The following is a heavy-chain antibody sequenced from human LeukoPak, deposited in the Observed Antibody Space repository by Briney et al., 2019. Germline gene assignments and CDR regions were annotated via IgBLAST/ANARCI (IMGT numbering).Heavy chain of an antibody. D-gene: IGHD1-26*01. Sequence: GGSLRLSCAASGFTFDDYGMSWVRQAPGKGLEWVSGINWNGGSTGYADSVKGRFTISRDNAKNSLYLQMNSLRAEDTALYYCARHSGSYWAYYYYMDVWGKGTTVTVSS. CDR3: ARHSGSYWAYYYYMDV. CDR1: GFTFDDYG. CDR2: INWNGGST. J-gene: IGHJ6*03. V-gene: IGHV3-20*04.